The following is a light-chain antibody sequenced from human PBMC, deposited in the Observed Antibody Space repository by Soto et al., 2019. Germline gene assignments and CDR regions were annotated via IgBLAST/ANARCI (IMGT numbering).Light chain of an antibody. CDR3: HHYNSYSEA. CDR1: QSISSW. V-gene: IGKV1-5*03. CDR2: KAS. J-gene: IGKJ1*01. Sequence: IQMTQSPSTLSASVGDRVTITCRASQSISSWLAWYQQKPGKAPKLLIYKASTLKSGVPSRFSGSGSGTEFTLTISSLQPDDFATYYCHHYNSYSEAVGQGTKVDI.